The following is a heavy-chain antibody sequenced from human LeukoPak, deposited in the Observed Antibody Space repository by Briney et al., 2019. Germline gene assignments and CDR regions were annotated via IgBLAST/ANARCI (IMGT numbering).Heavy chain of an antibody. Sequence: SETLSLTCTVSGGSISSYYWSWIRQPPGKGLEWIGYIYYSGSTNYNPSLKSRVTISVDTSKNQFSLKLSSVTAADTAVYYCARYKKIAAAGFFFDYWGQGTLVAVSS. CDR3: ARYKKIAAAGFFFDY. CDR1: GGSISSYY. V-gene: IGHV4-59*01. J-gene: IGHJ4*02. CDR2: IYYSGST. D-gene: IGHD6-13*01.